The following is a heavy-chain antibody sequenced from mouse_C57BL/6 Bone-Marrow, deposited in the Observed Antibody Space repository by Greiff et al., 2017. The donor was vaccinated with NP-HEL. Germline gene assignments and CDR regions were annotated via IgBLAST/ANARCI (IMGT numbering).Heavy chain of an antibody. J-gene: IGHJ2*01. CDR1: GFNIKDDY. Sequence: EVQLQQSGAELVRPGASVKLSCTASGFNIKDDYMHWVKQRPEQGLEWIGWIDPENGDTEYASKFQGKATITADTSSNTAYLQLSGLTSEDTAVYYCTTSTTVVDFDYWGQGTTLTVSS. D-gene: IGHD1-1*01. V-gene: IGHV14-4*01. CDR2: IDPENGDT. CDR3: TTSTTVVDFDY.